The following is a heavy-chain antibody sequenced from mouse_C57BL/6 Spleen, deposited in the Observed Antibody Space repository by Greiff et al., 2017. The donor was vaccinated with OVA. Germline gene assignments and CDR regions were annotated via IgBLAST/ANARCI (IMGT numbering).Heavy chain of an antibody. CDR1: GFNIKDYY. V-gene: IGHV14-1*01. Sequence: EVQLQQSGAELVRPGASVKLSCTASGFNIKDYYMHWVKQRPEQGLEWIGRIDPEDGDTEYAPKFQGKATMTADTSSNTAYLQLSSLTSEDTAVYYCTTGDLSTVALQGIAYWGQGTLVTVSA. J-gene: IGHJ3*01. CDR3: TTGDLSTVALQGIAY. D-gene: IGHD1-1*01. CDR2: IDPEDGDT.